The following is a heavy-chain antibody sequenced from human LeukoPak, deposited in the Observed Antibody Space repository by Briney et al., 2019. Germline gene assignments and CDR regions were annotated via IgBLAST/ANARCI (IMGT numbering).Heavy chain of an antibody. CDR2: INPSGGST. J-gene: IGHJ6*02. V-gene: IGHV1-46*01. CDR3: ARGPSSWIQLWLSYYYGMDV. CDR1: GYTFTSYY. D-gene: IGHD5-18*01. Sequence: GASVKVSCKASGYTFTSYYMHWVRQAPGQGLEWKGIINPSGGSTSYAQKFQGRVTMTRDTSTSTVYMELSSLRSEDTAVYYCARGPSSWIQLWLSYYYGMDVWGQGTTVTVSS.